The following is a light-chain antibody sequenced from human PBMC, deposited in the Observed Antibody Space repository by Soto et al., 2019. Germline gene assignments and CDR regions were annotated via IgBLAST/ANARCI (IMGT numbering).Light chain of an antibody. Sequence: DIQMTQSPSTLSASVGDRVTITCRASESITSWLAWYHQKPGKAPKLLIYTASSLESGVPSRFSGSGSGTQFTLTISSLQPDDFATYYCQQYSTYPYTFGQGTKLELK. CDR2: TAS. V-gene: IGKV1-5*03. CDR1: ESITSW. J-gene: IGKJ2*01. CDR3: QQYSTYPYT.